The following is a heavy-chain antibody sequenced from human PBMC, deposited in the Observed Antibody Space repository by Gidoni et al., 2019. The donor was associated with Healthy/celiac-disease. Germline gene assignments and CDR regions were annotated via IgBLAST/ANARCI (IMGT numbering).Heavy chain of an antibody. J-gene: IGHJ6*03. CDR2: IYYSGST. CDR3: ARVGDHPQYYYMDV. Sequence: QVQLQESGPGLVKPSETLSLTCTVSGGSISSYYWSWIRQPPGKGLEWIGYIYYSGSTNYNPSLKSRVTISVDTSKNQFSLKLSSVTAADTAVYYCARVGDHPQYYYMDVWGKGTTVTVSS. V-gene: IGHV4-59*01. CDR1: GGSISSYY. D-gene: IGHD2-21*01.